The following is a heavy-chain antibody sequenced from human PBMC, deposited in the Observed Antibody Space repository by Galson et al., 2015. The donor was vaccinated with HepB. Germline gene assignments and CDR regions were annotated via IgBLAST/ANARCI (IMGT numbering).Heavy chain of an antibody. Sequence: SLRLSCAASGFTVSSNYMSWVRQAPGKGLEWVSVIYSGGSTYYADSVKGRFTISRDNSKNTLYLQMNSLRAEDTAVYYCARGTRYYDFWSGERGGGMDVWGKGTTVTVSS. CDR1: GFTVSSNY. V-gene: IGHV3-53*01. CDR3: ARGTRYYDFWSGERGGGMDV. D-gene: IGHD3-3*01. J-gene: IGHJ6*04. CDR2: IYSGGST.